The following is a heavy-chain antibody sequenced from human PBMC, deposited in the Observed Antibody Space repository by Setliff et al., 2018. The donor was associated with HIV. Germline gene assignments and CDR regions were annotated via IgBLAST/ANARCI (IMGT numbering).Heavy chain of an antibody. CDR2: IYTSGIT. J-gene: IGHJ4*02. CDR1: GGSISSYY. V-gene: IGHV4-4*08. CDR3: ARGYSGWYYFDC. D-gene: IGHD6-19*01. Sequence: SETLSLTCTVSGGSISSYYWSWIRLPPGKGLEWIGYIYTSGITNYNPSLKSRVTMSVDTSKNQFSLKLSSVTAADTAVYYCARGYSGWYYFDCWGQGTLVTVSS.